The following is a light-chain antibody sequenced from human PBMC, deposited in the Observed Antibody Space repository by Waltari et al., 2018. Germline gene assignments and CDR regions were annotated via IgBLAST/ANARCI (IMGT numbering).Light chain of an antibody. CDR2: GAS. CDR3: QQYSDWIA. V-gene: IGKV3-15*01. CDR1: QTVTND. J-gene: IGKJ4*01. Sequence: EIVITQSPASLSVSPGARATPSCTASQTVTNDLAWYQQKPGQAPKLLIFGASTRATGVPARFSGSGSGTEFTLTIGSVQSEDFAVYYCQQYSDWIAFGGGTKVDLK.